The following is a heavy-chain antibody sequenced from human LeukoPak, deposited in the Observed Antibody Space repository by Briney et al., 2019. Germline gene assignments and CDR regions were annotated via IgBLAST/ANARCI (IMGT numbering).Heavy chain of an antibody. J-gene: IGHJ3*02. CDR1: GGSITRGSYY. CDR3: ARTQRNGDPRSHAFDI. V-gene: IGHV4-61*09. Sequence: PSETLSLTCAVSGGSITRGSYYWTWIRQPAGKALEWIGHVFTSGNTNYNPSLKGRVTISVDTSKNQFSLKLSSVTAADTAVYYCARTQRNGDPRSHAFDIWGQGTMVTVSS. D-gene: IGHD4-17*01. CDR2: VFTSGNT.